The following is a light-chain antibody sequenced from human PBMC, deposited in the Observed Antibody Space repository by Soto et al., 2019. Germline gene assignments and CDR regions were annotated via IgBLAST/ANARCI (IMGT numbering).Light chain of an antibody. CDR3: AAWDDSLNGSYV. Sequence: QSVLTQPPSASGTPGQRVTISCSGSSSNIGSNTVNWYQQLPGTAPKLLIYSNNQRPSGVPDRFSGSKSGTSASLAISGLQSEDEVYYYCAAWDDSLNGSYVFGTGTKVTVL. CDR1: SSNIGSNT. CDR2: SNN. V-gene: IGLV1-44*01. J-gene: IGLJ1*01.